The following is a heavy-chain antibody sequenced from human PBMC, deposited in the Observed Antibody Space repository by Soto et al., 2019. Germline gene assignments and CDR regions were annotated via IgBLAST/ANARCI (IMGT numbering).Heavy chain of an antibody. V-gene: IGHV4-30-4*01. D-gene: IGHD6-6*01. CDR2: IYYSGTT. CDR1: GDSISSGDYY. CDR3: ARDFKRYSSSPGPLEY. Sequence: QVQLQESGPGLVQPSQTLSLTCTVSGDSISSGDYYWSWVRQSPGKGLEWIGCIYYSGTTYYNPSRETRLTMSVYTSKIQFSLRLSSVTAADTAMYFCARDFKRYSSSPGPLEYWCQGTLVTVSS. J-gene: IGHJ4*02.